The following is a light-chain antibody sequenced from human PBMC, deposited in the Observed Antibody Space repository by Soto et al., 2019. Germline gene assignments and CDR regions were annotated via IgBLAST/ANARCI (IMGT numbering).Light chain of an antibody. Sequence: VLTHSPGTLSLFRGERATLSCRASQSIATAFLAWYQQKPGQAPRLLIYGASSRAAGIPDRFSGSGSGTDFTLTISRLEPEDFAMYYCQQYESTLKTFGQGTKV. V-gene: IGKV3-20*01. J-gene: IGKJ1*01. CDR3: QQYESTLKT. CDR1: QSIATAF. CDR2: GAS.